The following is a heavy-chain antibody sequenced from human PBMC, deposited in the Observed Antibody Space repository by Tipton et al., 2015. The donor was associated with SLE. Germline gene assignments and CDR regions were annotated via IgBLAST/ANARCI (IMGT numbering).Heavy chain of an antibody. Sequence: SLRLPCAASGFTFSSYAMHWVRQAPGKGLEWVAVISYDGSNKYYADSVKGRFTISRDNSKNTLYLQMNSLRAEDTAVYYCARDRDYDFWSGYSDYWGQGTLVTVSS. J-gene: IGHJ4*02. V-gene: IGHV3-30-3*01. CDR2: ISYDGSNK. D-gene: IGHD3-3*01. CDR3: ARDRDYDFWSGYSDY. CDR1: GFTFSSYA.